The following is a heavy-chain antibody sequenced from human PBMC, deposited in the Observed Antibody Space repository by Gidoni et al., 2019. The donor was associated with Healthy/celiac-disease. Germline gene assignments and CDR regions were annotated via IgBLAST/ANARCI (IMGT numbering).Heavy chain of an antibody. V-gene: IGHV1-69*01. CDR3: AREDSIAARVGPSASYGMDV. J-gene: IGHJ6*02. Sequence: QVQLVQSGAEVKKPGSSVKVSCKASGVTFSSYALSWVRKAPGQGLEWMGGIIHTVGTANYAQKFKGRVTITAEESTSTAYMELSSLRSEDTAVYYCAREDSIAARVGPSASYGMDVWGQGTTVTVSS. D-gene: IGHD6-6*01. CDR2: IIHTVGTA. CDR1: GVTFSSYA.